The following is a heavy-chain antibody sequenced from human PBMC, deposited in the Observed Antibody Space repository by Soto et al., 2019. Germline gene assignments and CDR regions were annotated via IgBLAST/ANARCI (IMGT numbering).Heavy chain of an antibody. CDR3: ARERITMVRGGGRYYYYGMDV. D-gene: IGHD3-10*01. CDR1: GGSFSGYY. V-gene: IGHV4-34*01. CDR2: INHSGST. Sequence: SETLSLTCAVYGGSFSGYYWSWIRQPPGKGLEWIGEINHSGSTNYNPSLKSRVTISVDTSKNQFSLKLSSVTAADTAVYYCARERITMVRGGGRYYYYGMDVWGQGTTVTVS. J-gene: IGHJ6*02.